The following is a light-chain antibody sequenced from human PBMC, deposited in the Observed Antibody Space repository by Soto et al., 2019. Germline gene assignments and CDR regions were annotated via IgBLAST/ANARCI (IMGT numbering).Light chain of an antibody. CDR3: QQYGRSPLT. Sequence: EIVLTQSPGTLSLSPGVRATLSCRASQSISNRYLAWYQQKPGQAPRLLIYGVSSRATGIPDRFSGSGSGTDFTLTINRLEPEDFAVYYCQQYGRSPLTFGGGTKVEIK. J-gene: IGKJ4*01. CDR1: QSISNRY. V-gene: IGKV3-20*01. CDR2: GVS.